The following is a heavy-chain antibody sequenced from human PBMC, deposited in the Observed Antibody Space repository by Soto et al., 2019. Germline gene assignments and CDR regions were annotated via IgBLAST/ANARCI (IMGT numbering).Heavy chain of an antibody. CDR3: ARDGPESEYSSLFGFDP. J-gene: IGHJ5*02. V-gene: IGHV4-30-4*01. D-gene: IGHD6-6*01. Sequence: SETLSLTCTVSGGSISSGDYYWSWIRQPPGKGLEWIGYIYYSGSTYYNPSLKSRVTISVDTSKNQFSLKLSSVTAADTAVYYCARDGPESEYSSLFGFDPWGQGTLVTVSS. CDR1: GGSISSGDYY. CDR2: IYYSGST.